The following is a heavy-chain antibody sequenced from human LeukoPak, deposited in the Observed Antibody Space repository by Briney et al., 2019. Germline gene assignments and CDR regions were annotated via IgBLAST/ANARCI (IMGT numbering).Heavy chain of an antibody. CDR3: ARDTYYYDSSGYYFD. D-gene: IGHD3-22*01. J-gene: IGHJ4*02. CDR1: GGTFSSYA. CDR2: IIPIFGTA. V-gene: IGHV1-69*13. Sequence: GASVKVSFKASGGTFSSYAISWVRQAPGQGLEWMGGIIPIFGTANYAQKFQGRVTITADESTSTAYMELSSLRSEDTAVYYCARDTYYYDSSGYYFDWGQGTLVTVSS.